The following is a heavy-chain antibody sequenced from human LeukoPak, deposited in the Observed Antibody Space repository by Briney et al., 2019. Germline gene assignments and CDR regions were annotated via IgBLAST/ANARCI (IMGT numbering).Heavy chain of an antibody. V-gene: IGHV3-30-3*01. CDR2: ISYDGSNK. Sequence: PGGSLRLSCAASGFTFSSYAMHWVRQAPGKGLEWVAVISYDGSNKYYADSVKGRFTISRDNSKNTLYLQMNSLRAEDTAVYYCAKDVLRFLETSMDVWGKGTTVTVSS. D-gene: IGHD3-3*01. CDR1: GFTFSSYA. CDR3: AKDVLRFLETSMDV. J-gene: IGHJ6*04.